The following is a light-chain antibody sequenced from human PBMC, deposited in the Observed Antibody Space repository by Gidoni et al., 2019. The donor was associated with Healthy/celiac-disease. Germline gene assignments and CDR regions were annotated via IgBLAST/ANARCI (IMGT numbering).Light chain of an antibody. CDR2: GAS. CDR3: QQYGSSPRT. CDR1: QSVSSSY. V-gene: IGKV3-20*01. Sequence: EIVLTQSPGTLSLSPGERATLSCRASQSVSSSYFAWYQQKPGQAPRRLIDGASSRATGIPDRCSGSGSGADVTLTISRLEPEDFAVYYCQQYGSSPRTFGQGTKVEIK. J-gene: IGKJ1*01.